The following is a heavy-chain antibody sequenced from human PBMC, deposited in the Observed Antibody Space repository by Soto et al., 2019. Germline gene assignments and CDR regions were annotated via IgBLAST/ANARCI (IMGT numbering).Heavy chain of an antibody. CDR2: IKQDGSEK. D-gene: IGHD5-12*01. J-gene: IGHJ4*02. CDR3: ARDGEMATIPFDY. Sequence: GGSPRLSCAASGFTFSSYWMSWVRQAPGKGLEWVANIKQDGSEKYYVDSVKGRFTISRDNAKNSLYLQMNSLRAEDTAVYYCARDGEMATIPFDYWGQGTLVTVSS. CDR1: GFTFSSYW. V-gene: IGHV3-7*05.